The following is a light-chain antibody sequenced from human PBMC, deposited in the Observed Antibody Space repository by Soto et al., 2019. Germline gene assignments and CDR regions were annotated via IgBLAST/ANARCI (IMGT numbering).Light chain of an antibody. V-gene: IGLV1-40*01. CDR3: ATWDDSLSGAL. J-gene: IGLJ2*01. Sequence: QSVLTQPPSVSGAPGQRVTISCTGSSSNIGAGYDVHWYQQLPGTAPKLLIYGNSNRPSGVPDRFSGSKSGTSASLAITGLQAEDEADYYCATWDDSLSGALIGGGTKLTVL. CDR1: SSNIGAGYD. CDR2: GNS.